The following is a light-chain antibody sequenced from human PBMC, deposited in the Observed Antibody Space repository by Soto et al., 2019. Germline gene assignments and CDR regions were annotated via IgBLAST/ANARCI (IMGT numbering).Light chain of an antibody. CDR2: DAS. CDR1: QSVKTC. J-gene: IGKJ5*01. CDR3: QQRSDWPPIT. Sequence: EIALTQSPATLSLSPGERATLSCRASQSVKTCLLWYQHRPGQSPRVLIYDASHTATGIPARFRGSGSGTDFTLIINSLEPEDAGIYYCQQRSDWPPITFGQWTRLEV. V-gene: IGKV3-11*01.